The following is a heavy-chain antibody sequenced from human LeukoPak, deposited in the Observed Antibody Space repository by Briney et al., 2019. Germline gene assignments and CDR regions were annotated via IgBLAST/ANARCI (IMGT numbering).Heavy chain of an antibody. V-gene: IGHV4-39*01. Sequence: SETLSLTCTVSGASLSFTSHSWGWVRQSPGKGLEWMATFHSSGSTFYNPSLQSRVTISADTSKSQFSLNLYSLTAADTAVYYCARLPTGFPSWFDTWGQGTLVTVSS. D-gene: IGHD4-17*01. CDR1: GASLSFTSHS. CDR3: ARLPTGFPSWFDT. J-gene: IGHJ5*02. CDR2: FHSSGST.